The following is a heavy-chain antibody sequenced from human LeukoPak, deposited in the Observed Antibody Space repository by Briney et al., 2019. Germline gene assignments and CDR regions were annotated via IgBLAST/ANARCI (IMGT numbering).Heavy chain of an antibody. CDR1: GFTFSSYA. J-gene: IGHJ4*02. CDR2: ISGSGGSI. V-gene: IGHV3-23*01. CDR3: AKAGGYSYRYYFDY. D-gene: IGHD5-18*01. Sequence: PGGSLRLSCAASGFTFSSYAMSWVRQAPGKGLEWVSAISGSGGSIYYADSVKGRFTISRDNSKNTLYLQMNSLRAEDTAVYYCAKAGGYSYRYYFDYWGQGTLVTVSS.